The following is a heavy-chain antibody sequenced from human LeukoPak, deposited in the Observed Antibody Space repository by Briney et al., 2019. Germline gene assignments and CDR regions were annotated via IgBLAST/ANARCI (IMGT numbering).Heavy chain of an antibody. CDR1: GGSISIYY. V-gene: IGHV4-59*01. Sequence: SETLSLTCTVSGGSISIYYWSWIRQPPGKGLEWIGYIYYSGSTNYNPSLKSRVTISVDTSKNQFSLKLSSVTAADTAVYYCARGSGYSYRINWFDPWGQGTLVTVSS. J-gene: IGHJ5*02. D-gene: IGHD5-18*01. CDR3: ARGSGYSYRINWFDP. CDR2: IYYSGST.